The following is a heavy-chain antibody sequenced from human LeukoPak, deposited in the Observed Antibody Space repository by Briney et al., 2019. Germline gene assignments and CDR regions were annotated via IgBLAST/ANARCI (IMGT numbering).Heavy chain of an antibody. CDR1: AGSFSGYH. CDR3: ARGFPSSSRWFDP. CDR2: INHSGSA. D-gene: IGHD6-6*01. Sequence: SETLSLTCGVYAGSFSGYHWTWIRLRPGKGLEWIGDINHSGSAHYNPSLKSRVTISVDTPNNQFSLNLHSVTAADTAVYYCARGFPSSSRWFDPWGQGTLVTVSS. J-gene: IGHJ5*02. V-gene: IGHV4-34*01.